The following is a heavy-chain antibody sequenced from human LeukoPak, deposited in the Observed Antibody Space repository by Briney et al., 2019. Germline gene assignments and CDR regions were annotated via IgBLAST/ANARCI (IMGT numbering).Heavy chain of an antibody. D-gene: IGHD2-15*01. CDR2: IKQDGSEK. J-gene: IGHJ4*02. CDR3: AKDHRLGGSIDY. CDR1: GFTFSSYW. V-gene: IGHV3-7*01. Sequence: PGGSLRLSCAASGFTFSSYWMSWVRQAPGKGLEWVANIKQDGSEKYYVDSVKGRFTISRDNSKNTLYLQMNSLRAEDTAVYYCAKDHRLGGSIDYWGQGTLVTVSS.